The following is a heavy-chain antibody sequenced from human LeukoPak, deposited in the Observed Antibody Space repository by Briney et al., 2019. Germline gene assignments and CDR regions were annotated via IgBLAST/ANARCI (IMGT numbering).Heavy chain of an antibody. CDR1: GFTFSSYG. CDR2: ARYDGSNK. D-gene: IGHD1-7*01. CDR3: AKDQINWNYVDRFFDY. Sequence: PGGSLRLSCAASGFTFSSYGMHWVRQAPGKGLEWVAFARYDGSNKYYPDSVKGRFTISRDNSKSTLYLQMNSLRAEDTAVYYCAKDQINWNYVDRFFDYWGQGTLVTVSS. J-gene: IGHJ4*02. V-gene: IGHV3-30*02.